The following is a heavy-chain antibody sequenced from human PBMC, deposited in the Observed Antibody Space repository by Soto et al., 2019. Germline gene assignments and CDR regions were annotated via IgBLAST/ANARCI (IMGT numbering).Heavy chain of an antibody. CDR2: IYHRXSH. J-gene: IGHJ4*02. CDR3: ARSQTTVSSYDY. D-gene: IGHD4-17*01. CDR1: GGSIGSCGYS. Sequence: TXSLTCAVSGGSIGSCGYSWSWIRPTXGRGMEWLGXIYHRXSHYSRQSLKXXATISVAXTKNQFSLQLSSVTDADTDVYYCARSQTTVSSYDYWGQGTLVTVSS. V-gene: IGHV4-30-2*01.